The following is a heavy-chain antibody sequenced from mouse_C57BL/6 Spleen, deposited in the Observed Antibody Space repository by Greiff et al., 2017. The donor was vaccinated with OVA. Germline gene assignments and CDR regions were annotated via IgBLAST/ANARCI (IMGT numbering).Heavy chain of an antibody. CDR3: ATITTVVAKGYAMDY. CDR1: GFNIKNTY. J-gene: IGHJ4*01. D-gene: IGHD1-1*01. CDR2: IDPANGNT. Sequence: EVQLQQSVAELVRPGASVKLSCTASGFNIKNTYMHWVKQRPEQGLEWIGRIDPANGNTKYAPKFQGKATITADTSSNTAYLQLSSLTSEDTAIYYCATITTVVAKGYAMDYWGQGTSVTVSS. V-gene: IGHV14-3*01.